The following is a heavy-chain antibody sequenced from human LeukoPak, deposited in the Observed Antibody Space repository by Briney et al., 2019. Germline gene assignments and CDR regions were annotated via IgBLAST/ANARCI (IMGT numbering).Heavy chain of an antibody. Sequence: PSETLSLTCTVSGDSIRPYYWNWIRQSPGKGLEWLGYISYSGNTNYHPSVKSRVTISLDTSKSHLSLRLNSVTAADTAVYYCARRSLIAAEDYWGQGTLVTVSS. V-gene: IGHV4-59*08. J-gene: IGHJ4*02. D-gene: IGHD6-6*01. CDR3: ARRSLIAAEDY. CDR1: GDSIRPYY. CDR2: ISYSGNT.